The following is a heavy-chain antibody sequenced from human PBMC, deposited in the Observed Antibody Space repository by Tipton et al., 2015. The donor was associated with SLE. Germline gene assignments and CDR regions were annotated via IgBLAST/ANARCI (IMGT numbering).Heavy chain of an antibody. V-gene: IGHV4-59*01. Sequence: TLSLTCTVSGGSISNFYWSWLRQPPGKGLEWIGYVYYSNTNYNPSLNSRVTISVDTSKNQFSLKLTSVTAADRAVYYCARGSGWYFDLWGRGTLVTVS. CDR3: ARGSGWYFDL. CDR1: GGSISNFY. CDR2: VYYSNT. J-gene: IGHJ2*01. D-gene: IGHD2-15*01.